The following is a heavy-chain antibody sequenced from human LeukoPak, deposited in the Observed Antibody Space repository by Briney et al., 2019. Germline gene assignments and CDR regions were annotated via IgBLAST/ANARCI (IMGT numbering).Heavy chain of an antibody. D-gene: IGHD3-3*02. Sequence: SETLSLTCTVSGGSISSGSYDWSWIRQPAGKGLEWIGRIYTSGSTNYNPSLKSRVTISVDTSKNQFSLKLSSVTAADTAVYYCARQAFGYYMDVWGKGTTVTVSS. V-gene: IGHV4-61*02. J-gene: IGHJ6*03. CDR1: GGSISSGSYD. CDR3: ARQAFGYYMDV. CDR2: IYTSGST.